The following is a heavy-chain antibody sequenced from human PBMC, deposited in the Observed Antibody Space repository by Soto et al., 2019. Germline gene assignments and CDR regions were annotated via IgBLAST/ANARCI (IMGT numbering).Heavy chain of an antibody. J-gene: IGHJ4*02. D-gene: IGHD3-16*01. CDR3: ARDGDVNTGFGKDY. Sequence: QVQLVESGGGVVQPGRSLRLSCAASGFTFSSYGMHWVRQVPGKGLEWVAFIWHDGGNNFYAESVKGRSTISRDNSKNTLYLQMTSLTAADTAMYYCARDGDVNTGFGKDYWGQETLVTVSS. V-gene: IGHV3-33*01. CDR2: IWHDGGNN. CDR1: GFTFSSYG.